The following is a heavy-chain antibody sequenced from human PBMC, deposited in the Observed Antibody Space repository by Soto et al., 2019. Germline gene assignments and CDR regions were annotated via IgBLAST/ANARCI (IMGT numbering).Heavy chain of an antibody. J-gene: IGHJ6*02. CDR1: GYTFTSYD. CDR3: ARHCSGGSCYSDYYYGMDV. D-gene: IGHD2-15*01. Sequence: QVQLVQSGAEVKKPGASVKVSCKASGYTFTSYDINWVRQATGQGLEWMGWMNPNSGNTGYAQKFQGRVTMTRNTTISTAYMELCSLRSEDSAVYYCARHCSGGSCYSDYYYGMDVWGQGTTVTVSS. CDR2: MNPNSGNT. V-gene: IGHV1-8*01.